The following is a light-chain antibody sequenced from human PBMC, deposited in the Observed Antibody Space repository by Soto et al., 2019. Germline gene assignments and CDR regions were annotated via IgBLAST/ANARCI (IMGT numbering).Light chain of an antibody. CDR3: HQYQNWPRT. CDR1: QGVFSN. CDR2: GAS. V-gene: IGKV3D-15*01. J-gene: IGKJ1*01. Sequence: EIVLTQSPATLSVSPGERATLSCRASQGVFSNLAWYQQKPGQAPRLLIYGASTRASAIPARFSGRGSGTDFTLTISRLQSEDFAVYFCHQYQNWPRTFGQGTKVDVK.